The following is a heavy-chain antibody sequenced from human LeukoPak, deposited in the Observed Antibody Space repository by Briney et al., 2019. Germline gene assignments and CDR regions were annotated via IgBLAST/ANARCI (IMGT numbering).Heavy chain of an antibody. CDR2: IYYSGST. CDR1: GGSISSYY. CDR3: ARSSSGSYYNFYYYYGMGV. Sequence: SETLSLTCTVSGGSISSYYWSWIRQPPGKGLEWIGYIYYSGSTNYNPSLKSRVTISVDTSKNQFSLKLSSVTAADTAVYYCARSSSGSYYNFYYYYGMGVWGKGTTVAVSS. V-gene: IGHV4-59*01. D-gene: IGHD3-10*01. J-gene: IGHJ6*04.